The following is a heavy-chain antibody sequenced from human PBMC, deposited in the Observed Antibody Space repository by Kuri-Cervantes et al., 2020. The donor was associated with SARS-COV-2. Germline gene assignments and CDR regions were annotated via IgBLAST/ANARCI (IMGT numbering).Heavy chain of an antibody. Sequence: ASVKVSCKASGYTFTAYFMHWVRQAPGQGLEYMGWIHPNTGGTPFAQKLPGRVTLTRDTSITTVYMELYSLTSDDTAVYYCARGGKDSPTSMYFYYHMDVWGRGTTVTVSS. J-gene: IGHJ6*03. V-gene: IGHV1-2*02. D-gene: IGHD2-15*01. CDR2: IHPNTGGT. CDR3: ARGGKDSPTSMYFYYHMDV. CDR1: GYTFTAYF.